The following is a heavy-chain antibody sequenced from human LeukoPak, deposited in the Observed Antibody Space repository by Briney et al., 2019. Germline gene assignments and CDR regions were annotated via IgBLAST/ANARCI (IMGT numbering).Heavy chain of an antibody. CDR1: GFTFSSYA. J-gene: IGHJ4*02. Sequence: GGSLRLSCAASGFTFSSYAMHWVRQAPGKGLEWVAIISYDGSSKFYADSVKGRFTFSRDNSRNTLYLQMNRLIGVDTAVYYCAKISSDYYVSRVDYWGQGTLVTVSS. CDR2: ISYDGSSK. V-gene: IGHV3-30-3*02. CDR3: AKISSDYYVSRVDY. D-gene: IGHD3-22*01.